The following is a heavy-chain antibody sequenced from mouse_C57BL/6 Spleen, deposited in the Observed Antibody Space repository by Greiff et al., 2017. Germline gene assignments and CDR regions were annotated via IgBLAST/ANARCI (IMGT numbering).Heavy chain of an antibody. Sequence: VQLQQSGAELARPGASVTMSCKASGYTFTSYTMHWVKQRPGQGLEWIGYINPSSGYTKSNQKFKEKATLTADKSSNTAYMQRSSLTSEDSAVYYCATLTPGDYWGQGTTLTVSS. CDR2: INPSSGYT. CDR3: ATLTPGDY. V-gene: IGHV1-4*01. CDR1: GYTFTSYT. J-gene: IGHJ2*01.